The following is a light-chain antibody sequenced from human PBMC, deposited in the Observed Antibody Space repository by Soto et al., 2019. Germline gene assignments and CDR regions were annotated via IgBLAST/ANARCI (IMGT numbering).Light chain of an antibody. Sequence: QSALTQPPSASGSPGQSVTISCTGTRSDIGGYNYVSWYQQHPGKAPKLMIYEVSERPSGVPDRFSGSKSGNTASPTVSGLQAEDEADYYCCSYARSNNVVFGGGTKLTVL. CDR3: CSYARSNNVV. V-gene: IGLV2-8*01. J-gene: IGLJ2*01. CDR2: EVS. CDR1: RSDIGGYNY.